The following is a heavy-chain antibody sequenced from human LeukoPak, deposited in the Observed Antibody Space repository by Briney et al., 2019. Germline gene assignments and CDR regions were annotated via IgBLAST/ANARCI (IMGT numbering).Heavy chain of an antibody. J-gene: IGHJ4*02. CDR1: GFTFSSYA. V-gene: IGHV3-23*01. Sequence: GGSLRLSCAASGFTFSSYAMSWVRQAPGKGLEWVSAISGSGGSTYYADSVKGRFTISRDNSKNTLYLQMNSLRAGDTAVYYCAKEGLYDSSGYYVDWGQGTLVTVSS. D-gene: IGHD3-22*01. CDR3: AKEGLYDSSGYYVD. CDR2: ISGSGGST.